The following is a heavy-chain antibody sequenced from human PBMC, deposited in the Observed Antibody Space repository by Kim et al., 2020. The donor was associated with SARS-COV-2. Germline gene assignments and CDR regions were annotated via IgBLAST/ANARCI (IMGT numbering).Heavy chain of an antibody. Sequence: YADSVKGRFTISRDNAKNSLYLQMNSLRVEDTAVYYCARPFTVTTFGFDYWGQGTLVTVSS. D-gene: IGHD4-17*01. J-gene: IGHJ4*02. CDR3: ARPFTVTTFGFDY. V-gene: IGHV3-21*01.